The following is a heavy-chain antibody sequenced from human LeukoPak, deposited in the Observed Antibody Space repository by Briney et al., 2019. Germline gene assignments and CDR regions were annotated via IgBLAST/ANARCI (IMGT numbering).Heavy chain of an antibody. J-gene: IGHJ6*03. CDR3: ARANDNYYYYYMDV. CDR1: GFTFTAYW. CDR2: ISWNSGSI. D-gene: IGHD3-9*01. V-gene: IGHV3-20*04. Sequence: GGSLRLSCATSGFTFTAYWMSWVRQAPGKGLEWVSGISWNSGSIGYADSVKGRFTISRDNAKNSLYLQMNSLRAEDTAVYYCARANDNYYYYYMDVWGKGTTVTISS.